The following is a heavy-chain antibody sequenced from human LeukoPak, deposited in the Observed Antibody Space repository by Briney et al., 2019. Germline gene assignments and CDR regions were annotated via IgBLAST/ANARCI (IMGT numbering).Heavy chain of an antibody. CDR1: GFTVSSNY. J-gene: IGHJ1*01. Sequence: PGGSLRLSCAASGFTVSSNYMNWVRQAPGKGLEWVSIIYASGTTDYADSVKGRFTISRDNSKNTQYLQMNNLRAEDTAVYYCVDYYDSSAYASRGGLQHWGQGTLVTVSS. CDR2: IYASGTT. V-gene: IGHV3-53*01. D-gene: IGHD3-22*01. CDR3: VDYYDSSAYASRGGLQH.